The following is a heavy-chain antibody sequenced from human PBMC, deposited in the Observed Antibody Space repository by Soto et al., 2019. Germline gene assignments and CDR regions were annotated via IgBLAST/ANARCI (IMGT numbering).Heavy chain of an antibody. D-gene: IGHD5-12*01. CDR3: GRESGGATATLDYYYFYMDV. V-gene: IGHV1-2*04. CDR2: INPNSGVT. Sequence: QVQLVQSGAEVKEPGASVTVSCRASGDRFTDYYMHWVRQAPGQGLEWMGWINPNSGVTKYAQKFQGWVTMTREPSIRTVYMQLSRLGFDDTAIYYCGRESGGATATLDYYYFYMDVWGTGTTVTVSS. J-gene: IGHJ6*03. CDR1: GDRFTDYY.